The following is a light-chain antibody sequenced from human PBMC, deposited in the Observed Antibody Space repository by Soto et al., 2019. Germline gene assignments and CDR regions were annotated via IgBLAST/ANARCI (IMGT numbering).Light chain of an antibody. J-gene: IGLJ2*01. V-gene: IGLV2-23*03. CDR3: CSYAGISTFVV. Sequence: QSALTQPASVSGSPGQSITISCTGTSSDVGTYNLVSWYQQHPGKARKLMIYEGSKRPSGVSNRFSGSKSGNTASLTISGLQAEDEADYYCCSYAGISTFVVFGGGTKVTVL. CDR2: EGS. CDR1: SSDVGTYNL.